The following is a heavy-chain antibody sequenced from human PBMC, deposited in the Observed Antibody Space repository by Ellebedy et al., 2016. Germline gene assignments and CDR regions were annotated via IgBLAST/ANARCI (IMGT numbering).Heavy chain of an antibody. CDR1: GYTFTGYY. Sequence: ASVKVSXXASGYTFTGYYMHWVRQAPGQGLEWMGWINPNSGGTNYAQKFQGRVTMTRDTSISTAYMELSRLRSDDTAVYYCARYCSSTSCYTGPLWGQGTLVTVSS. CDR2: INPNSGGT. CDR3: ARYCSSTSCYTGPL. J-gene: IGHJ4*02. V-gene: IGHV1-2*02. D-gene: IGHD2-2*02.